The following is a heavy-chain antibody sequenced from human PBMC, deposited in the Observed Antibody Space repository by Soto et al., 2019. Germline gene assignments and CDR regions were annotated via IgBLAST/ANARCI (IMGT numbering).Heavy chain of an antibody. Sequence: KESGPTLVKPTQTLTLTCTFSGFSLSTRGVGVGWIRQPPGKALEWLALIYWDGFKHYSPSLESRLTIREDTAKNQVVLTMTKVDPVDTATYYCAHKGGGDRILDYWGQGTLVTVSS. V-gene: IGHV2-5*02. CDR2: IYWDGFK. CDR1: GFSLSTRGVG. J-gene: IGHJ4*02. CDR3: AHKGGGDRILDY. D-gene: IGHD3-16*01.